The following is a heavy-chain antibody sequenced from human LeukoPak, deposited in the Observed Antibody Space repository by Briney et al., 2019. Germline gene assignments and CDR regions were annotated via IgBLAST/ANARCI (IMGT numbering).Heavy chain of an antibody. Sequence: GGSLRLSCAASGFTLSSNYMSWVRPAPGKGRAWVSVIYSGGGTYYADSVKGRFTISRDNSKNTLYLQMNSLRAEDTAVYYCARWACSSASCYNDYWGQRTLVTVSS. CDR1: GFTLSSNY. J-gene: IGHJ4*02. CDR3: ARWACSSASCYNDY. V-gene: IGHV3-53*01. D-gene: IGHD2-2*02. CDR2: IYSGGGT.